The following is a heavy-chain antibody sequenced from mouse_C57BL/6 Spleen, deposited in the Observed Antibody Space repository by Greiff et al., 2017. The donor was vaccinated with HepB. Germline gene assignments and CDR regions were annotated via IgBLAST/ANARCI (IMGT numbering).Heavy chain of an antibody. J-gene: IGHJ3*01. CDR2: INPSTGGT. V-gene: IGHV1-43*01. D-gene: IGHD2-5*01. Sequence: EVQLQQSGPELVKPGASVKISCKASGYSFTGYYMHWVKQSSEKSLEWIGEINPSTGGTSYNQKFKGKATLTVDKSSSTAYMQLKSLTSEDSAVYYCARKGAYYSNYRAGFAYWGQGTLVTVSA. CDR3: ARKGAYYSNYRAGFAY. CDR1: GYSFTGYY.